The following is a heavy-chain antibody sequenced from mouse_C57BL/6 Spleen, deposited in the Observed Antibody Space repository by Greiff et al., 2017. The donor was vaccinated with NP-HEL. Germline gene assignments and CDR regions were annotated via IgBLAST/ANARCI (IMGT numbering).Heavy chain of an antibody. CDR2: INYDGSST. J-gene: IGHJ2*01. D-gene: IGHD1-1*01. V-gene: IGHV5-16*01. CDR3: ARDLGYYGSKGFDY. CDR1: GFTFSDYY. Sequence: EVKLVESEGGLVQPGSSMKLSCTASGFTFSDYYMAWVRQVPEKGLEWVANINYDGSSTYYLDSLKSRFIISRDNAKNILYLQMSSLKSEDTATYYCARDLGYYGSKGFDYWGQGTTLTVSS.